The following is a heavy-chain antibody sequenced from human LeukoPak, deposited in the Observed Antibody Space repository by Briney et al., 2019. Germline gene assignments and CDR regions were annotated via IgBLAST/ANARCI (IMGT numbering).Heavy chain of an antibody. CDR3: ARETYYGSGSYPLDY. CDR2: TYYSGST. D-gene: IGHD3-10*01. V-gene: IGHV4-59*01. J-gene: IGHJ4*02. CDR1: GGSISSYY. Sequence: SETLSLTCTVSGGSISSYYWSWIRQPPGKGLEWIGYTYYSGSTNYNPSLKSRVTISVDTSKNQFSLRLSSVTAADTAVYYCARETYYGSGSYPLDYWGQGTLVTVSS.